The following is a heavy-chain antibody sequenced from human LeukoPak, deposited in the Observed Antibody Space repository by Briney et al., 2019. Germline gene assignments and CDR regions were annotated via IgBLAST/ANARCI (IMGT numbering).Heavy chain of an antibody. CDR2: VKNKGAGGTI. J-gene: IGHJ5*02. CDR3: TTDTAS. D-gene: IGHD5-18*01. V-gene: IGHV3-15*01. CDR1: GFTFNNAW. Sequence: GGSLRLSCAASGFTFNNAWMSWVRQAPGKGLEWVGRVKNKGAGGTIDYAAPVRGRFTISRDDSKNIVYLQMNSLKTEDTGIYYCTTDTASWGQGTLVTVSS.